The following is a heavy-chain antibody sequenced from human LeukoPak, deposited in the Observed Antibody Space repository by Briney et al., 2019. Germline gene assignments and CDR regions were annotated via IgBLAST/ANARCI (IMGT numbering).Heavy chain of an antibody. D-gene: IGHD3-22*01. CDR2: IYSSGST. CDR1: GGSISSYY. V-gene: IGHV4-4*07. CDR3: ARIVSPYYYDSSGYYPYYFDY. J-gene: IGHJ4*02. Sequence: PSETLSLTCTVSGGSISSYYWSWIRQPAGKGLEWIGRIYSSGSTNYNPSLKSRATMSVDTSRNQFSLKLSSVTAADTAVYYCARIVSPYYYDSSGYYPYYFDYWGQGTLVTVSS.